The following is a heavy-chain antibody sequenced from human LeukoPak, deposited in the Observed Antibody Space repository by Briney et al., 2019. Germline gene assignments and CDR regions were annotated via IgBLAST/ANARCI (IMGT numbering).Heavy chain of an antibody. CDR3: ARGHPAFIAVAGNFILHGGTKYYYGMDV. CDR1: GFTFSNAW. J-gene: IGHJ6*02. Sequence: RGSLRLSCAASGFTFSNAWMTWVRQAPGKGLDWVGVIKSKTDGGTTDYAAPVKGRFTISRDDSKNTLYLQMNSLKTEDTAVYYCARGHPAFIAVAGNFILHGGTKYYYGMDVWGQGTTVTVSS. CDR2: IKSKTDGGTT. D-gene: IGHD6-19*01. V-gene: IGHV3-15*01.